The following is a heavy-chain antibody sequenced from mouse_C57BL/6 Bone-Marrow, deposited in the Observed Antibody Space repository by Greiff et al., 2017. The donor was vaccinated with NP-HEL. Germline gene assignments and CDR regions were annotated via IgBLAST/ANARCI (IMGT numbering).Heavy chain of an antibody. CDR1: GYAFSSYW. CDR3: ASGKKDY. Sequence: LQQSGASVKISCKASGYAFSSYWMNWVKQRPGKGLEWIGQIYPGDGDTNYNGKFKGKATLTADKSSSTAYMQLSSLTAEDSAVYFCASGKKDYWGQGTTLTVSS. J-gene: IGHJ2*01. D-gene: IGHD4-1*01. CDR2: IYPGDGDT. V-gene: IGHV1-80*01.